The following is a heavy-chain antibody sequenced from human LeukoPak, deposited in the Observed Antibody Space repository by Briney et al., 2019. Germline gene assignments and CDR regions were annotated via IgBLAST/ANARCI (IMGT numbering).Heavy chain of an antibody. Sequence: GSLRLSCAASGFTFSSYSMNWVRQAPGKGPEWVSSISSSSSYIFYADSVKGRFTISRDNAKNSLHLQLNSLRAEDTAVYYCAREYVWGSSRYLDYWGQGTLVTVSS. CDR3: AREYVWGSSRYLDY. J-gene: IGHJ4*02. V-gene: IGHV3-21*01. CDR2: ISSSSSYI. CDR1: GFTFSSYS. D-gene: IGHD3-16*02.